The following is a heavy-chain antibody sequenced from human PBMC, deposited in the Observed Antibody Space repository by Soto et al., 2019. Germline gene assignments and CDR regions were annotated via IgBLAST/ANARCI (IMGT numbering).Heavy chain of an antibody. D-gene: IGHD3-3*01. CDR1: GFTFSSYA. J-gene: IGHJ6*02. CDR3: ARDIWSGYYSPYYYYGMDV. CDR2: ISYDGSNK. Sequence: GGSLRLSCAASGFTFSSYAMHWVRQAPGKGLEWVAVISYDGSNKYYADSVKGRFTISRDNSKNTLYLQMNSLRAEDTAVYYCARDIWSGYYSPYYYYGMDVWGQGTTVTVLL. V-gene: IGHV3-30-3*01.